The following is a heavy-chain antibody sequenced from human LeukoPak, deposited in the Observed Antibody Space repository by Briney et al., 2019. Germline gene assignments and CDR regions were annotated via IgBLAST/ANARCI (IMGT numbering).Heavy chain of an antibody. J-gene: IGHJ4*02. CDR2: INWNGGST. V-gene: IGHV3-20*04. CDR3: ARMGLWFGEFLSYFDY. D-gene: IGHD3-10*01. CDR1: GFTFDDYG. Sequence: GGSLRLSCAASGFTFDDYGMSWVRQAPGKGLEWVSGINWNGGSTGYADSVKGRFTISRDNAKNSLYLQMNSLRAEDTALYYCARMGLWFGEFLSYFDYWGQGTLATVSS.